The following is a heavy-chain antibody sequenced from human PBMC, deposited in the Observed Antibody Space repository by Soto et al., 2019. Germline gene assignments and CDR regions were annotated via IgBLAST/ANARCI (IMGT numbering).Heavy chain of an antibody. CDR2: INTANGDT. CDR3: TRAPRGEC. J-gene: IGHJ1*01. Sequence: QVQLVQSGAEVKKPGASVKLSCEASGYTFTAFPIHWVRQARGRSPEWMGWINTANGDTKYSQKFQGRVTITSDTSASTVYIELSSLTSQDTAVYYCTRAPRGECWGQGTLVTVSS. CDR1: GYTFTAFP. D-gene: IGHD2-21*01. V-gene: IGHV1-3*04.